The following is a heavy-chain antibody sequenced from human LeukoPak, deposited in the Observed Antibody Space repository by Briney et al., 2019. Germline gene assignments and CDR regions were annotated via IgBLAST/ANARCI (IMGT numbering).Heavy chain of an antibody. CDR2: ISYDGSNK. V-gene: IGHV3-30*18. D-gene: IGHD4-23*01. Sequence: GGSLRLSCAASGFTFSSYGLDWVRQAPGKGLEGVAMISYDGSNKFYAVSEKGRFTLSRENSKNTLYLQMDSLRAEDTAVYYCTKDSGGGNVYGHFVYWGQGTLVTVSS. CDR3: TKDSGGGNVYGHFVY. CDR1: GFTFSSYG. J-gene: IGHJ4*02.